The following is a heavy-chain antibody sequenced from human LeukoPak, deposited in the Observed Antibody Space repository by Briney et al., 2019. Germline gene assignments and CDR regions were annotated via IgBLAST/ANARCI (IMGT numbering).Heavy chain of an antibody. J-gene: IGHJ4*02. V-gene: IGHV3-23*01. CDR1: GFTFDDFS. CDR2: ISGGGGMT. CDR3: AKSDTLGN. Sequence: GGSLRLSCAASGFTFDDFSIHWVRQAPGKGLEWVSGISGGGGMTYSADSVKGRFTISRDDSKNTLYLQMNSLRADDTAVYYCAKSDTLGNWGQGTLVTVSS. D-gene: IGHD5-18*01.